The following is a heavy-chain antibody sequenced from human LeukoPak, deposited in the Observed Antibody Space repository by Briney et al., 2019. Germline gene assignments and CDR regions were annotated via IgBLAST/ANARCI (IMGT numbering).Heavy chain of an antibody. V-gene: IGHV4-34*01. Sequence: SSETLSLTCAVYGGSFSGYYWSWIRQPPGKGLEWIGEINHSGSTNYNPSLKSRVTISVDTSKNQFSLKLSSMTAADTAVYYCARDDVAFDIWGQGTMVTVSS. D-gene: IGHD1-1*01. CDR3: ARDDVAFDI. J-gene: IGHJ3*02. CDR2: INHSGST. CDR1: GGSFSGYY.